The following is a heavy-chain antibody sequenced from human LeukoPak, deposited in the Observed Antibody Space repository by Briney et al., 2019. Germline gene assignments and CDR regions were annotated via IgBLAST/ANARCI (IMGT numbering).Heavy chain of an antibody. Sequence: GGSLRLSCAASGFTFSSYGMHWVRQAPGKGLEWVAVISYDGSNKYYADSVKGRFTISRDNSKNTLYLQMNSLRAEDTAVYYCARDTFESLAPRGYSGYDIQWGFDYWGQGTLVTVSS. CDR2: ISYDGSNK. V-gene: IGHV3-30*03. CDR3: ARDTFESLAPRGYSGYDIQWGFDY. J-gene: IGHJ4*02. CDR1: GFTFSSYG. D-gene: IGHD5-12*01.